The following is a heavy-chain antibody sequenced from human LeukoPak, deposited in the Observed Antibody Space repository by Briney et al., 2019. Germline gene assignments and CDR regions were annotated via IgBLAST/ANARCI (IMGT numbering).Heavy chain of an antibody. V-gene: IGHV3-30*04. D-gene: IGHD3-22*01. CDR1: GFIFSTYA. CDR2: ISNDGSDK. Sequence: GGSLRLSCAASGFIFSTYAMHWVRQAPGKGLECVSVISNDGSDKYYPDSVRGRFTISRDNSENTLFLQMNSLRAEDTAVYYCARGTYYYDTNGYYSGGLGYWGQGTLVTVS. CDR3: ARGTYYYDTNGYYSGGLGY. J-gene: IGHJ4*02.